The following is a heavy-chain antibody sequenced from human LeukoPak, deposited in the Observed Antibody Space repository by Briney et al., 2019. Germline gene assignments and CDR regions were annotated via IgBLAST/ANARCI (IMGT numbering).Heavy chain of an antibody. J-gene: IGHJ4*02. Sequence: GGSLRLSCEASGFTVSSNYMSWVRQAPGKGLEWVAYISSGGSTIYYADSVRGRFTISRDNAKNSLDLQMNSLRAEDTAMYYCARTAVVTSPFDYWGQGTLVTVSS. CDR1: GFTVSSNY. CDR3: ARTAVVTSPFDY. V-gene: IGHV3-11*01. CDR2: ISSGGSTI. D-gene: IGHD4-23*01.